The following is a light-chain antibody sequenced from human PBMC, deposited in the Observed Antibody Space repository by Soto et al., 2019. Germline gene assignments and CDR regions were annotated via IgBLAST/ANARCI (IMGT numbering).Light chain of an antibody. CDR2: GAS. CDR1: QSVSSSY. Sequence: EIVLTQSPGTLSLSPGERVTLSCRASQSVSSSYLAWYQQKPGQAPRLLIYGASSSATGIPDRFSGSGSGTDFTLTISRLEPEDVAVYYCQQYDSSPYTFGQGTKLEIK. V-gene: IGKV3-20*01. J-gene: IGKJ2*01. CDR3: QQYDSSPYT.